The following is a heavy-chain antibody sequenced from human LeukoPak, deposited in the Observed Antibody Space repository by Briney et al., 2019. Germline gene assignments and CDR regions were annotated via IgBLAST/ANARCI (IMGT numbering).Heavy chain of an antibody. J-gene: IGHJ4*02. CDR2: IYHSGIT. V-gene: IGHV4-30-2*01. CDR3: ARYGLFDY. D-gene: IGHD4-17*01. Sequence: PSQTLSLTCAVSGGSISSGGYSWSWIRQPPGKGLEWIGYIYHSGITYYNPSLKSRVTISADRSKNQFSLKLSPVTAADTAVYYCARYGLFDYWGQGTLVTVSS. CDR1: GGSISSGGYS.